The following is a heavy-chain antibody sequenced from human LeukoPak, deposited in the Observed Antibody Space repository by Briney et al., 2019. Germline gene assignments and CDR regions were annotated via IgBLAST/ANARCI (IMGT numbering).Heavy chain of an antibody. V-gene: IGHV4-31*03. D-gene: IGHD4-17*01. CDR2: IYYSGST. CDR3: ARAIDYGDQMNWYFDL. J-gene: IGHJ2*01. CDR1: GGSISSGGYY. Sequence: PSETLSLTCTVSGGSISSGGYYWSWIRQHPGKGLEWIGYIYYSGSTYYNPSLKSRVTISVDTSKNQFSLKLSSVTAADTAVYYCARAIDYGDQMNWYFDLWGRGTLVTVSS.